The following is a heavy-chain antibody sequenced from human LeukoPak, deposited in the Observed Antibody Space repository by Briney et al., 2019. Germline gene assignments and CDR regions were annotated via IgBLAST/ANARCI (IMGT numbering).Heavy chain of an antibody. V-gene: IGHV3-21*01. CDR3: AREVIGDYPYGMDV. D-gene: IGHD4-17*01. J-gene: IGHJ6*02. Sequence: GGSLRLSCAASGFTFSSYSMNWVRQAPGKGLEWVSSISSSSSYIYYADSVKGRFTISRDNAKNSLYLQMNSLRAEDTAVYYCAREVIGDYPYGMDVWGQGTTVTVSS. CDR2: ISSSSSYI. CDR1: GFTFSSYS.